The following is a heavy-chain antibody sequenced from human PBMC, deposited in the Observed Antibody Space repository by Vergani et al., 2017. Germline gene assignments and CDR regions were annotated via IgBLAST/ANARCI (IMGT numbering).Heavy chain of an antibody. D-gene: IGHD3-10*01. J-gene: IGHJ6*03. CDR3: AKAGSVTSGSLQYNFYMTS. Sequence: QVQLAESGGGRVQPGRSLRLSCAASGCSFSSHAIHWVRQAPGKGLEWVAVISNDGSKKYYADSVKGRFTISRDNSKNTLDLQMNSLRTQDTAVYYCAKAGSVTSGSLQYNFYMTSGAKGPRSPSP. V-gene: IGHV3-30*18. CDR1: GCSFSSHA. CDR2: ISNDGSKK.